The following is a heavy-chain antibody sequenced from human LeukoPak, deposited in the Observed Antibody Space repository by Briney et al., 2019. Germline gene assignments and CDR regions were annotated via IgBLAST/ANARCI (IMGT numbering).Heavy chain of an antibody. CDR3: AKGGVWFGNSNP. J-gene: IGHJ5*02. D-gene: IGHD3-10*01. CDR2: ISGTGDHP. CDR1: GFTFTHYA. V-gene: IGHV3-23*01. Sequence: GGSLRLSCAASGFTFTHYAMSWFRQAPGKGLDWVSTISGTGDHPYYAASVKGRFTISRDNSKNTLYLQMNSLRADDTAVYYCAKGGVWFGNSNPWGQGTLVTVSS.